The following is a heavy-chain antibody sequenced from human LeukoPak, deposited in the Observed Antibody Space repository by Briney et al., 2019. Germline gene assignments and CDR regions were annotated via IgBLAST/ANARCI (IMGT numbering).Heavy chain of an antibody. CDR2: IYYSGST. CDR1: GGSISSYY. Sequence: PSETLSLTCTVSGGSISSYYWSWIRRPPGKGLEWIGYIYYSGSTNYNPSLKSRVTTSVDTSKNQFSLKLSSVTAADTAVYYCARVDVVPASKAAYHMDVWGKGTTVTVSS. D-gene: IGHD2-2*01. CDR3: ARVDVVPASKAAYHMDV. V-gene: IGHV4-59*12. J-gene: IGHJ6*03.